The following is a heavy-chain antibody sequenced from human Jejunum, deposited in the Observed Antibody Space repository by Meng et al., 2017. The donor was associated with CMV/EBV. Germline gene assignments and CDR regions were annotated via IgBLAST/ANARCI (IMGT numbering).Heavy chain of an antibody. Sequence: DSISSNHWWSWVRQPPGKGLEWIGEVSPTESTNYNPSLKSRVTISGDRSKNQFSLRLSSVTAADTAVYYCARSRCTRTSCYTGTFDYWGQGTLVTVSS. CDR3: ARSRCTRTSCYTGTFDY. CDR2: VSPTEST. D-gene: IGHD2-2*02. CDR1: DSISSNHW. V-gene: IGHV4-4*02. J-gene: IGHJ4*02.